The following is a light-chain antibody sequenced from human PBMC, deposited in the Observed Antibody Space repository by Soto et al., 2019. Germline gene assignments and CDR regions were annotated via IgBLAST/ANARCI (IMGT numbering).Light chain of an antibody. Sequence: DIQMTQSPSSLSASVGDRVTITCRASRSVSTFLGWYQQKPGKAPNLLISAASTLQSGVPSSFSGSGSGTDFTLTISSLQPEDFATYYCQQSFSTPHTFGQGTKLEIK. CDR2: AAS. CDR3: QQSFSTPHT. V-gene: IGKV1-39*01. J-gene: IGKJ2*01. CDR1: RSVSTF.